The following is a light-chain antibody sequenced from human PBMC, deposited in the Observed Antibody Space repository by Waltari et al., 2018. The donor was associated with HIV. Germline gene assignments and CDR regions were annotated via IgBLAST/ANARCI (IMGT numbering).Light chain of an antibody. CDR2: DVS. CDR1: TSHIGTYKW. Sequence: QSALTQPRSVSGSPGQSATIACTGTTSHIGTYKWVTWYQQNPGKVPKLMIYDVSERPSGVPDRFSGSKSGNTASLTISGLQADDEADYYCCSYIGNYTWVFGGGTKLTVL. V-gene: IGLV2-11*01. J-gene: IGLJ3*02. CDR3: CSYIGNYTWV.